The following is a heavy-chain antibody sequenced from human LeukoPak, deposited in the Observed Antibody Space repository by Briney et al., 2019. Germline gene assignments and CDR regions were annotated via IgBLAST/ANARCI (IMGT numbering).Heavy chain of an antibody. CDR3: ATYLRSSSGSFDY. Sequence: SETLSLTCTVSGGSISSGDYYWSWIRQPPGKGLEWIGYIYYSGSTNYNPSLESRVTISLDTSKNQFSLRLTSVTAADTAVYYCATYLRSSSGSFDYWGQGTLVTVSS. V-gene: IGHV4-61*08. CDR2: IYYSGST. J-gene: IGHJ4*02. D-gene: IGHD6-19*01. CDR1: GGSISSGDYY.